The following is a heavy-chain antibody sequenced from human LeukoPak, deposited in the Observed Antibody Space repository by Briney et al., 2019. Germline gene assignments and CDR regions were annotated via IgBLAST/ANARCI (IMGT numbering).Heavy chain of an antibody. CDR1: GFTFSSYA. D-gene: IGHD3-9*01. CDR2: ISGSVGST. CDR3: AKDYDSLTEKAYYFDY. Sequence: GGSLRLSCAASGFTFSSYAMSWVRQAPGQGLEWVSAISGSVGSTYYADSVKGRFTISRDNSKNTLYLQMNSLRADDTAVYYCAKDYDSLTEKAYYFDYWGQGTLVTVSS. V-gene: IGHV3-23*01. J-gene: IGHJ4*02.